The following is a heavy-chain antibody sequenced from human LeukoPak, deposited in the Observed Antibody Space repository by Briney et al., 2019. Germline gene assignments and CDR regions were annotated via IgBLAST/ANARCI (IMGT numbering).Heavy chain of an antibody. D-gene: IGHD6-19*01. CDR1: GFTFSSYA. Sequence: PGGSLRLSCAASGFTFSSYAMSWVRQAPGKGLEWVSAISGSGGSTYYADSVKGRFTISRDNAKNSLYLQMNSLRAEDTAVYYCARASTGYSSGWYPNWFDPWGQGTLVTVSS. CDR2: ISGSGGST. J-gene: IGHJ5*02. CDR3: ARASTGYSSGWYPNWFDP. V-gene: IGHV3-23*01.